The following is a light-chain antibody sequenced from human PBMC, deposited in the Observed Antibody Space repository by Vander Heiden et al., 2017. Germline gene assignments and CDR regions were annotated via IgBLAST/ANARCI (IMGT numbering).Light chain of an antibody. J-gene: IGKJ3*01. CDR3: QQAYKYPRT. CDR1: QDINNW. Sequence: DIQMTQSPSSVSASVGDTVTITCRASQDINNWLAWYQQKPGKAPKLLISVASVLQTGVPSRFSGRGTGTDFTLTISNLQHEDFATYYCQQAYKYPRTFGPGTKVDIK. CDR2: VAS. V-gene: IGKV1D-12*01.